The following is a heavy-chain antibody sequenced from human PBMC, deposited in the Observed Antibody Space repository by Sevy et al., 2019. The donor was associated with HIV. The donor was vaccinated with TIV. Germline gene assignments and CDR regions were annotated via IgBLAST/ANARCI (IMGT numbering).Heavy chain of an antibody. CDR2: FDPEDGET. J-gene: IGHJ5*02. CDR3: ATAPIAARPNWFDP. V-gene: IGHV1-24*01. Sequence: ASVKVSCKVSGYTLTELSMHWVRQAPGKGLEWMGGFDPEDGETIYAQKFQGRVTMTEDKSTDTAYLELSSLRSEDTAVYYCATAPIAARPNWFDPWGQGTLVTVSS. CDR1: GYTLTELS. D-gene: IGHD6-6*01.